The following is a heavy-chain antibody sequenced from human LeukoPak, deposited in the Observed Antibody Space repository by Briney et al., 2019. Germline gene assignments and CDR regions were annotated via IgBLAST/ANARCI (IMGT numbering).Heavy chain of an antibody. CDR2: IYYGGST. V-gene: IGHV4-39*01. Sequence: PSETLSLTCTVSGASISSSSYYWGWIRQPPGKGLEWIGSIYYGGSTYYSPSLKSRITISRDTSKKQFSLKVNSVTAADTAVYYCARSPDSSIFDIWGQGTMVTVSS. CDR1: GASISSSSYY. J-gene: IGHJ3*02. D-gene: IGHD6-6*01. CDR3: ARSPDSSIFDI.